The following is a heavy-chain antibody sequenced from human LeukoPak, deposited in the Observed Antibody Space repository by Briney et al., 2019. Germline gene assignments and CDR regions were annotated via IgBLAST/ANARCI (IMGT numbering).Heavy chain of an antibody. CDR1: GGSFSGYY. CDR2: INHSGST. V-gene: IGHV4-34*01. CDR3: ARGRLRRFDY. J-gene: IGHJ4*02. Sequence: SETLSLTCAVYGGSFSGYYWSWIRQPPGKGLEWIGEINHSGSTNYNPSLKSRVTILVDTSKNQFSLKLSSVTAADTAVYYCARGRLRRFDYWGQGTLVTVSS. D-gene: IGHD5-12*01.